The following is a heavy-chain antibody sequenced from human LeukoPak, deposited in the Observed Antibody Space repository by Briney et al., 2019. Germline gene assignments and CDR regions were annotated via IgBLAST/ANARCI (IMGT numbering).Heavy chain of an antibody. Sequence: GGSLRLSCAASGFTFSSYAMHWVRQAPGKGLEWVAVISYDGSNKYYADSVKGRFTISRDNSKNTLYLQMNSLRAEDTAVYYCARDRVTMIVVVDYYFDYWGQGTLVTVSS. J-gene: IGHJ4*02. D-gene: IGHD3-22*01. V-gene: IGHV3-30-3*01. CDR2: ISYDGSNK. CDR3: ARDRVTMIVVVDYYFDY. CDR1: GFTFSSYA.